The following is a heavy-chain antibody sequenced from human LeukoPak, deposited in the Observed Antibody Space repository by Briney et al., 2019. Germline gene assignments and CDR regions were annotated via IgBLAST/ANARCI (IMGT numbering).Heavy chain of an antibody. CDR3: ARGVGIAVDGLGY. V-gene: IGHV1-8*01. CDR1: GYTFTSYD. D-gene: IGHD6-19*01. Sequence: SVKVSCKASGYTFTSYDINWLRQATAQRLEWMGWMNPNSGNTGYAQKFQGRVTMTRNTSISTVYMELSSLRSEDTAVYYCARGVGIAVDGLGYWGQGTLVTVSS. CDR2: MNPNSGNT. J-gene: IGHJ4*02.